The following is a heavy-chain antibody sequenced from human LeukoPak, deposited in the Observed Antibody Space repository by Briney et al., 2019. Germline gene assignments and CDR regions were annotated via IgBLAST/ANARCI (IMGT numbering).Heavy chain of an antibody. CDR3: ARGLHKVFLR. V-gene: IGHV4-34*01. J-gene: IGHJ4*02. CDR1: GGSFSGYY. D-gene: IGHD2/OR15-2a*01. Sequence: SETLSLTCAVYGGSFSGYYWSWIRQPPGKGLEWIGEINHSGSTNYNPSLKSRVTISVDTSKNQFSLKLSSVTAADTAVYYCARGLHKVFLRWGQGTLVTVSS. CDR2: INHSGST.